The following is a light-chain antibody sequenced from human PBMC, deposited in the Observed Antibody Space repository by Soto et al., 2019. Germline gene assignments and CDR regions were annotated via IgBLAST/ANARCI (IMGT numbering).Light chain of an antibody. CDR1: QGIRND. V-gene: IGKV1-17*01. J-gene: IGKJ5*01. CDR2: DAS. CDR3: QQYNTYST. Sequence: DIQMTQSPSSLSASVGDSVTITCRASQGIRNDLGWYQQKPGKAPKPLIYDASSLKSGVPARFSGSGSGTEFTLTISSLQPDDFATYYCQQYNTYSTFGQGTRLEIK.